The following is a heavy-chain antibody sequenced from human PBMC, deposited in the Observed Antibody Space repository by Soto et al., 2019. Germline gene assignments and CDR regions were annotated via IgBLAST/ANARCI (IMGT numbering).Heavy chain of an antibody. CDR2: IYNSGST. CDR1: GGSISSGGFY. Sequence: TSETLSLTCTVSGGSISSGGFYWTWIRQHPGKGLEWIGYIYNSGSTYYNPSLKSRLTISVDTSKNQFFLKLSSVTAADTTVYYCAREGEEMIAGFDPWGQGTLVTVSS. V-gene: IGHV4-31*03. J-gene: IGHJ5*02. D-gene: IGHD3-16*01. CDR3: AREGEEMIAGFDP.